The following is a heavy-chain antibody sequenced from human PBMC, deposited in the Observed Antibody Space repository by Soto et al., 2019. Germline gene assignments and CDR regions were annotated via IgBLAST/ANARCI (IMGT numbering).Heavy chain of an antibody. CDR1: GFTFSDYW. CDR3: TRDLHHDCGP. CDR2: MNPDGSEQ. J-gene: IGHJ5*02. D-gene: IGHD2-21*01. Sequence: EVHLVESGGALVQPGGSLRLSCAASGFTFSDYWMTWVRQTPGKGLEGVANMNPDGSEQYYLDSVKGRFTISRDNAKNSLSLPMSHLRGEDTAVYYWTRDLHHDCGPWGQGTQVIVSS. V-gene: IGHV3-7*04.